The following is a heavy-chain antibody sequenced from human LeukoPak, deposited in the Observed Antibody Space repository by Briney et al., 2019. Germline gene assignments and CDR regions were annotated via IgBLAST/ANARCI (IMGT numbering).Heavy chain of an antibody. D-gene: IGHD5-12*01. CDR1: GYSFTTYW. Sequence: GESLKISCKGSGYSFTTYWIGWVRQMPGEGLEWMGIIYPGDSDTRYSPSFQGQVTISADKSISTAYLQWRTLKASDTAIYYCARRASGYEPFDYWGQGTLVSVSS. CDR3: ARRASGYEPFDY. V-gene: IGHV5-51*01. CDR2: IYPGDSDT. J-gene: IGHJ4*02.